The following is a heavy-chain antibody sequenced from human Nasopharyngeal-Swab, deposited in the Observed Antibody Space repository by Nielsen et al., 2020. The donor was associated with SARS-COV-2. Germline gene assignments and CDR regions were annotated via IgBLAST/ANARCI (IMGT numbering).Heavy chain of an antibody. CDR2: IYYSGST. Sequence: SETLSLTCTVSGGYISSYYWSWIRQPPGKGLEWIGYIYYSGSTNYNPSLKSRVTISVDTSKNQFSLKLSSVTAANTAVYYCARGGAYYYGSGTFDYWGQGTLVTVSS. CDR1: GGYISSYY. J-gene: IGHJ4*02. CDR3: ARGGAYYYGSGTFDY. V-gene: IGHV4-59*01. D-gene: IGHD3-10*01.